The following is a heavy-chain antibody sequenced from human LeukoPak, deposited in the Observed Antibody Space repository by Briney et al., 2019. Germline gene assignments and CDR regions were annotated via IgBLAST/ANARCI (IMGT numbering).Heavy chain of an antibody. J-gene: IGHJ6*02. CDR3: ARDTGGYSGYSTYYYYYYGMDV. CDR2: ISAYNGNT. V-gene: IGHV1-18*01. Sequence: SVNVSCKASGYTFTSYGISWVRQAPGQGLEWMGWISAYNGNTNYAQKLQGRVTMTTDTSTSTAYMELRSLRSDDTAVYYCARDTGGYSGYSTYYYYYYGMDVWGQGTTVTVSS. CDR1: GYTFTSYG. D-gene: IGHD5-12*01.